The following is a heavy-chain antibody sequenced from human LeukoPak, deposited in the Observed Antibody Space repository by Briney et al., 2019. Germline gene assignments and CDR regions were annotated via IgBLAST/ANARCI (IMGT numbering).Heavy chain of an antibody. D-gene: IGHD4-11*01. CDR1: RYTFTSYY. CDR2: INPSGGST. Sequence: ASVKVSCKASRYTFTSYYMHWVRQAPGQGLEWMGIINPSGGSTNYAQKFQGRVTMTRDMSTSTVYMELSSLRSEDTAVYYCARMVESTVTIAFENWFDPWGQGTLVTVSS. V-gene: IGHV1-46*01. J-gene: IGHJ5*02. CDR3: ARMVESTVTIAFENWFDP.